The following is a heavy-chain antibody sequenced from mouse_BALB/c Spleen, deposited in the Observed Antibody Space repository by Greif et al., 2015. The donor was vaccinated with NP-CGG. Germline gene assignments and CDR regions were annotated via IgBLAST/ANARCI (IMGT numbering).Heavy chain of an antibody. CDR3: TTGFAY. CDR1: GLTFSNYW. Sequence: EVQGVESGGGLVQPGGSMKLSCVASGLTFSNYWMNWVRQSPEKGLEWVAEIRLKSNNYATHYAESVKGRFTISRDDSKSSVYLQMNNLRAEDTGIYYCTTGFAYWGQGTLVTVSA. J-gene: IGHJ3*01. V-gene: IGHV6-6*02. CDR2: IRLKSNNYAT.